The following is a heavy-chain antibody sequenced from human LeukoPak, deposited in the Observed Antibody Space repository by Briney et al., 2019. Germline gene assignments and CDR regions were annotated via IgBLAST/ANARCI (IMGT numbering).Heavy chain of an antibody. Sequence: GGSLRLSCAASGFTFSSYGMHWVRQAPGKGLEWVAFIRYDGGNKYYADSVKGRFTISRDNSKNTLYLQMNSLRAEDTAVYYCAKSGSSSWRTYFDYWGQGTLVTVSS. V-gene: IGHV3-30*02. J-gene: IGHJ4*02. CDR2: IRYDGGNK. CDR1: GFTFSSYG. D-gene: IGHD6-13*01. CDR3: AKSGSSSWRTYFDY.